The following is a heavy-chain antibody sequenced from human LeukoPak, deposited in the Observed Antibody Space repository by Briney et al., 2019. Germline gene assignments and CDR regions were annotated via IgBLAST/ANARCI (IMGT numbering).Heavy chain of an antibody. CDR1: GGTFSSYA. CDR2: IIPIFGTA. D-gene: IGHD6-19*01. J-gene: IGHJ4*02. V-gene: IGHV1-69*05. Sequence: SVKVSCKASGGTFSSYAISWVRQAPGQGLEWMGRIIPIFGTANYAQKFQGRVTITTDESTSTAYMELSSLRSEDTAVYYCARGPVYSSGWYRVLYFDYWGQGTLVTVSS. CDR3: ARGPVYSSGWYRVLYFDY.